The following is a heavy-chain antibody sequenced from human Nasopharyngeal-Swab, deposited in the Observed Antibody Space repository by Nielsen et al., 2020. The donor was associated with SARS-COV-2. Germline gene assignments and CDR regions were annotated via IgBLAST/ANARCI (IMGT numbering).Heavy chain of an antibody. CDR1: GFTFSSYA. CDR2: ISGSGGST. Sequence: SCAASGFTFSSYAMSWVRQAPGKGLEWVSAISGSGGSTYYADSVKGRFTISRDNSKNTLYLQMNSLRAEDTAVYYCAKEPDYDFWSGYFDYWGQGTLVTVSS. CDR3: AKEPDYDFWSGYFDY. D-gene: IGHD3-3*01. V-gene: IGHV3-23*01. J-gene: IGHJ4*02.